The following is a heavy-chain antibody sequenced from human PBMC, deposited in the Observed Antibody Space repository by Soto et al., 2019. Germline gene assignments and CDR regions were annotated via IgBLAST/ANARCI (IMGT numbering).Heavy chain of an antibody. CDR2: INSDGSVS. CDR3: ARGDCGGGTCYSLAGSFYYYMDV. V-gene: IGHV3-74*02. D-gene: IGHD2-15*01. J-gene: IGHJ6*03. Sequence: EVQLVESGGGLVQPGGSLRLSCAASGFTFSNYWMYWVRKAPGKGLEWVSRINSDGSVSSHADSVKGRLTISRDNVKNTLYLHIDSLRAEDTAVSYCARGDCGGGTCYSLAGSFYYYMDVWGKGTTVTVFS. CDR1: GFTFSNYW.